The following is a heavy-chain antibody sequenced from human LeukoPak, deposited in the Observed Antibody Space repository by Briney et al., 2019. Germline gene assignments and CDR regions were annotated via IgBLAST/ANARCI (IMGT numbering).Heavy chain of an antibody. J-gene: IGHJ6*03. D-gene: IGHD5-24*01. CDR2: IYYSGST. V-gene: IGHV4-59*01. Sequence: PSETLSLTCTVSGGSISSYYWSWIRQPPGKGLEWIGYIYYSGSTNYNPSLKSRVTISVDTSKNQFSLKLSSVTAADTAAYYCARDGYNSGHYFYYMDVWGKGTTVTVSS. CDR1: GGSISSYY. CDR3: ARDGYNSGHYFYYMDV.